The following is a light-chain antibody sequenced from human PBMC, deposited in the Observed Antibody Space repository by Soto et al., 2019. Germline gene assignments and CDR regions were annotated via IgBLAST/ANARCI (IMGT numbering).Light chain of an antibody. CDR3: QQYYSHSFT. Sequence: AIRMTQSPSSLSASTGDRVTITCRASQGISSYLAWYQQKPGKAPKLLIYAASTLQSGVPSRFSGSGSGTDFTLTISCLQSQDFANYSCQQYYSHSFTFGPGTKVDIQ. V-gene: IGKV1-8*01. J-gene: IGKJ3*01. CDR1: QGISSY. CDR2: AAS.